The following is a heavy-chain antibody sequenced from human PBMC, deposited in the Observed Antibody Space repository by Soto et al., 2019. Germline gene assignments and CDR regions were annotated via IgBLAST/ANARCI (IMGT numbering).Heavy chain of an antibody. J-gene: IGHJ6*02. V-gene: IGHV4-59*01. D-gene: IGHD2-15*01. CDR3: ARGAKDFSFYYYGMDV. Sequence: SETLSLTCTVSGGSISSYYWSWIRQPPGKGLEWIGYIYYSGSTNYNPSLKSRVTISVDTSKNQFSLKLSSETAADAAVYYCARGAKDFSFYYYGMDVWGQGTTVTVSS. CDR1: GGSISSYY. CDR2: IYYSGST.